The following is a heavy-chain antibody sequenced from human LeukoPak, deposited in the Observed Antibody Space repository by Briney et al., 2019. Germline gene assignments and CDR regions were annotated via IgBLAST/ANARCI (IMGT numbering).Heavy chain of an antibody. D-gene: IGHD1-26*01. J-gene: IGHJ4*02. CDR2: ISSSGSTI. Sequence: GGSLRLSCAASGFTFSDHYMSWIRQAPGKGLEWVSYISSSGSTIYYADSVKGRFTISRDNAKNSLYLQMNSLRAEDTAVYYCARVRWELLGGLGIFDYWGQGTLVTVSS. V-gene: IGHV3-11*01. CDR3: ARVRWELLGGLGIFDY. CDR1: GFTFSDHY.